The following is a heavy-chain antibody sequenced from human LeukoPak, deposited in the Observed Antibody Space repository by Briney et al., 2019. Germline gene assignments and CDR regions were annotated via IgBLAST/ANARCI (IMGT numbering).Heavy chain of an antibody. D-gene: IGHD3-10*01. CDR3: ARERGDDYYGMDV. CDR2: ISYDGSNK. CDR1: GFTFSSYA. J-gene: IGHJ6*02. Sequence: GGSLRLSCAASGFTFSSYAMHWVRQAPGKGLEWVAVISYDGSNKYYADSVKGRFTISRDNSKNTLYLQMNSLRAEDTAVYYCARERGDDYYGMDVWGQGTTVTVSS. V-gene: IGHV3-30-3*01.